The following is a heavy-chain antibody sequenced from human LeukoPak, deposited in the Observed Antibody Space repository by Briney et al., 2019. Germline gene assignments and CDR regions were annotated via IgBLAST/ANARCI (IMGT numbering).Heavy chain of an antibody. J-gene: IGHJ4*02. Sequence: GGSLRLSSAASGFTFSSYSMNWVRQAPGKGLEWVSSISSSSSYIYYADSVKGRFTISRDNAKNSLYLQMNSLRAEDTAVYYCARGQASDFDYWGQGTLVTVSS. CDR2: ISSSSSYI. CDR3: ARGQASDFDY. CDR1: GFTFSSYS. V-gene: IGHV3-21*01.